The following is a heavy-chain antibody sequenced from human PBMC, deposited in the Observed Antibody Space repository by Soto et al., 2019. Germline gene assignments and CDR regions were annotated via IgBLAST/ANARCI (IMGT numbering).Heavy chain of an antibody. CDR1: GGSISSGDYY. D-gene: IGHD3-3*01. Sequence: SETLSLTCTVSGGSISSGDYYWSWIRQPPGKGLEWIGNIYYSGGTDYNPSLKSRVNISLDTSKNQFSLKLSSVTAADTAVYYCARARKGSGSDYYYHYGMDVWGKGTTVTVYS. CDR3: ARARKGSGSDYYYHYGMDV. V-gene: IGHV4-30-4*01. CDR2: IYYSGGT. J-gene: IGHJ6*04.